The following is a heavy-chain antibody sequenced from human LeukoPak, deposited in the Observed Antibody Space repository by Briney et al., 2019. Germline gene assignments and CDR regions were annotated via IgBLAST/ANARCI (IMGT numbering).Heavy chain of an antibody. CDR3: ATRAYVDTAMVRQAFDI. CDR2: MSPNSGNT. Sequence: GASVKVSCKASGCTFTSYDINWVRQATGQGLEWMGWMSPNSGNTGYAQKFQGRVTMTRNTSISTAYMELSSLRSEDTAVYYCATRAYVDTAMVRQAFDIWGQGTMVTVSS. J-gene: IGHJ3*02. D-gene: IGHD5-18*01. CDR1: GCTFTSYD. V-gene: IGHV1-8*01.